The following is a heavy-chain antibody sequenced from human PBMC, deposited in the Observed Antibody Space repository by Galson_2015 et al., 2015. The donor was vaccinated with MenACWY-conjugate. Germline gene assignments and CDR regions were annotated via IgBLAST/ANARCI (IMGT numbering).Heavy chain of an antibody. D-gene: IGHD6-19*01. V-gene: IGHV3-74*03. CDR3: VRGSSGWRGMDI. CDR2: ICAGGISI. J-gene: IGHJ6*02. CDR1: GFAFSDYC. Sequence: SLRLSCAASGFAFSDYCMHWVRQAPGKGLECASRICAGGISIMYGDSVRGRFTISRDDAENTLYLQMDSLRADDTAVYFCVRGSSGWRGMDIWGQGTTVTVSS.